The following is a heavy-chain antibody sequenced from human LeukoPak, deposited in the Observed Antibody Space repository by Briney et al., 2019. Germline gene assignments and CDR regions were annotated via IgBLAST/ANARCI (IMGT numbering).Heavy chain of an antibody. D-gene: IGHD4-23*01. CDR3: AKDRDYGGNSFDY. Sequence: GGSLRLSCAASGFTFSSYAMSWVRQAPGKGLEWVSAISGSGGSTYYVDSVKGRFTISRDNSKNTLYLQMNSLRAEDTAVYYCAKDRDYGGNSFDYWGQGTLVTVSS. CDR2: ISGSGGST. V-gene: IGHV3-23*01. J-gene: IGHJ4*02. CDR1: GFTFSSYA.